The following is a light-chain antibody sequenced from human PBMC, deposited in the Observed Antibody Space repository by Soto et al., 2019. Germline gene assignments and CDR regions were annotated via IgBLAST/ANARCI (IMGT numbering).Light chain of an antibody. Sequence: QSVLTQPRSVSGSPGQSVTISCTGTTSDVGAYDYVSWYQQSPDKAPRLMIYDVTERPSGVPDRFSASKSGNTASLTISGLQAEDEADYYCCSYAGACTYVFGTGTKLTVL. CDR3: CSYAGACTYV. CDR1: TSDVGAYDY. V-gene: IGLV2-11*01. J-gene: IGLJ1*01. CDR2: DVT.